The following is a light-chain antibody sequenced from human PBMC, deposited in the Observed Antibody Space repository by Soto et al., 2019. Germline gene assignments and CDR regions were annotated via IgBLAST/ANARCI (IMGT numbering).Light chain of an antibody. J-gene: IGKJ1*01. CDR3: QQYNNWPRA. Sequence: EILMTQSLSTLYVSPGERATLSCRASQIVSSNLAWYQQKPGQAPRLLIHAATTRATGIPARFSGSGSGTEFTLTISSLQSEDFAVYSCQQYNNWPRAFGQGTKVDIK. CDR2: AAT. V-gene: IGKV3-15*01. CDR1: QIVSSN.